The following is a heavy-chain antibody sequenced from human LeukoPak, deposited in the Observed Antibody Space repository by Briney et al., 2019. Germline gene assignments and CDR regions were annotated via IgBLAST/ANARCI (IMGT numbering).Heavy chain of an antibody. CDR2: ISSSSTYI. CDR3: AKVIWSGYPRQYYFDY. J-gene: IGHJ4*02. V-gene: IGHV3-21*01. D-gene: IGHD3-3*01. CDR1: GFTFSSYS. Sequence: PGGSLRLSCAASGFTFSSYSMNWVRQAPGKGLEWVSSISSSSTYINYADSLKSRFTISRDNAKNTLYLQMNSLRAEDTAVYYCAKVIWSGYPRQYYFDYWGQGTLVTVSS.